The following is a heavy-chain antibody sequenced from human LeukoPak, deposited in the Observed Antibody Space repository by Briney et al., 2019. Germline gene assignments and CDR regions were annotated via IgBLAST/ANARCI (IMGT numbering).Heavy chain of an antibody. V-gene: IGHV1-8*01. J-gene: IGHJ4*02. CDR3: ARGSIGDSSGLNDDY. CDR1: GYTFTSYD. Sequence: ASVKVSCKASGYTFTSYDTNWVRQATGQGLEWMGWMDPNSGNTGYAQKFQGRVTMTRNTSISTAYMELSSLRSEDTAVYYCARGSIGDSSGLNDDYWGQGTLVTVSS. D-gene: IGHD3-22*01. CDR2: MDPNSGNT.